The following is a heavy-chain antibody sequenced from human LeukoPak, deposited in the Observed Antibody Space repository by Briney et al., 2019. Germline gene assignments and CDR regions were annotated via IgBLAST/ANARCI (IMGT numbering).Heavy chain of an antibody. J-gene: IGHJ5*02. CDR3: ARGSPSSGYYVPLWFDP. V-gene: IGHV4-4*07. D-gene: IGHD3-22*01. CDR1: GGSISSYY. Sequence: SETLSLTCTVSGGSISSYYWSWIRQPAGKGLEWIGRIYTSGSTNYNPSLKSRVTMSVDTSKNQFSLKLSSVTAADTAVYYRARGSPSSGYYVPLWFDPWGQGTLVTVSS. CDR2: IYTSGST.